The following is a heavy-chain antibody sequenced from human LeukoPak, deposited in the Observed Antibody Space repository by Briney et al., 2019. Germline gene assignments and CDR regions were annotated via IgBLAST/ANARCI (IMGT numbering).Heavy chain of an antibody. D-gene: IGHD2-2*01. CDR2: IYYSGST. J-gene: IGHJ4*02. V-gene: IGHV4-34*01. CDR3: ASSGDIVVVPAATLDY. Sequence: SETLSLTCAVYGGSFSGYYWGWIRQPPGKGLEWIGSIYYSGSTYYNPSLKSRVTISVDTSKNQFSLKLSSVTAADTAVYYCASSGDIVVVPAATLDYWGQGTLVTVSS. CDR1: GGSFSGYY.